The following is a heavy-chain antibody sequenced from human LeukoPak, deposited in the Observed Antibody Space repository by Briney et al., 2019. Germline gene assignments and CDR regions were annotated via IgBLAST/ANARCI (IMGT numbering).Heavy chain of an antibody. J-gene: IGHJ6*03. CDR2: INSDGSST. Sequence: GGSLRLSCAASGFTFSSYWMHWVRQAPGKGLVWVSRINSDGSSTSYADSVKGRFTISRDNAKNTLCLQMNSLRAEDTAVYYCARDGSRITPRYYYMDVWGKGTTVTISS. CDR1: GFTFSSYW. CDR3: ARDGSRITPRYYYMDV. V-gene: IGHV3-74*01. D-gene: IGHD3-10*01.